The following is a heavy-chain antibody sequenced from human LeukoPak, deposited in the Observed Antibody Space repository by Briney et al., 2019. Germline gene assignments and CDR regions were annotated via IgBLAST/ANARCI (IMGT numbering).Heavy chain of an antibody. CDR1: GFTVSSNY. CDR3: ARGDGVMITFGGVIV. D-gene: IGHD3-16*02. J-gene: IGHJ4*02. CDR2: IYSGGST. Sequence: QAGGSLRLSCAASGFTVSSNYMSWVRQAPGKGLEWVSVIYSGGSTYYADSVKGRFTISRDNSKNTLYLQMNSLRAEDTAVYYCARGDGVMITFGGVIVWGQGTLVTVSS. V-gene: IGHV3-53*01.